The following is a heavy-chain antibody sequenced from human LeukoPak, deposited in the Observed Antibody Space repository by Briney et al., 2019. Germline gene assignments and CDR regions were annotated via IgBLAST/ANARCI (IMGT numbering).Heavy chain of an antibody. V-gene: IGHV3-30*02. CDR2: IRYDGSNK. D-gene: IGHD1-26*01. CDR1: GFTFSSYG. Sequence: GGSLRLSCAASGFTFSSYGMHWVRQAPGKGLEWVAFIRYDGSNKYYADSVKGRFTISRDNSKNTLYLQMNSLSAEDTAVFYCARGYSGNYRVDYWGQGTLVTVSS. CDR3: ARGYSGNYRVDY. J-gene: IGHJ4*02.